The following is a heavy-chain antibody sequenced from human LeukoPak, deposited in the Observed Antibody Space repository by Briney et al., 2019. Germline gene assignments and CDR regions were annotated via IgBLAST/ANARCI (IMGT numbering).Heavy chain of an antibody. CDR2: INPNSGGT. V-gene: IGHV1-2*02. J-gene: IGHJ3*02. CDR1: GYPFNNYD. Sequence: ASVKVSCKASGYPFNNYDINWVRQATGQGLEWMGWINPNSGGTNYAQKFQGRVTMTRDTSISTAYMELSRLRSDDMAVYYCARSRITFGGVIVPGAFDIWGQGTMVTVSS. D-gene: IGHD3-16*02. CDR3: ARSRITFGGVIVPGAFDI.